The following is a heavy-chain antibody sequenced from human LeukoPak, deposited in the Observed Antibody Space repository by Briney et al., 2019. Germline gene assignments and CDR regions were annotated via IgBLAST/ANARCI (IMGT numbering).Heavy chain of an antibody. V-gene: IGHV4-30-4*01. D-gene: IGHD4-11*01. CDR2: IYYSGST. CDR1: GGSISSGDYY. Sequence: SETLSLTCTVSGGSISSGDYYWSWIRQPPGKGLEWIGYIYYSGSTYYNPSLKSRVTMSVDTSKNQFSLKLSSVTAADTAVYYCAREPLDYSNYGDWGQGTLVTVSS. J-gene: IGHJ4*02. CDR3: AREPLDYSNYGD.